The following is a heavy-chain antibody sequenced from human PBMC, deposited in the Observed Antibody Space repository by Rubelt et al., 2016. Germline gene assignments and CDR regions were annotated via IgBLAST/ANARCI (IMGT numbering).Heavy chain of an antibody. CDR2: INGGNGIT. CDR1: GYTFTTYA. CDR3: ATRGGYGGSRYFDP. D-gene: IGHD4-23*01. J-gene: IGHJ5*02. V-gene: IGHV1-3*01. Sequence: QVQLVQSGAEVKKPGASVKVSCKASGYTFTTYAMHWVRQAPGQGLEWMGWINGGNGITQYSQKFQGRVTLTRDTSASTAYMELSSLRSEDTAMYYCATRGGYGGSRYFDPWGQGTLVPVSS.